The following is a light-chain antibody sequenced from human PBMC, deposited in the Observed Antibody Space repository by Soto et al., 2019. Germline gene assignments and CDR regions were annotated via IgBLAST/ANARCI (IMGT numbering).Light chain of an antibody. V-gene: IGKV4-1*01. Sequence: DIVMTQSPDSLAVSLGERATINCKSSQSPLSSSNSKNHLAWYQQKPRQPPKLLIYWASTRESGVPDRFSGSGSGTDFTLTISSLQAEDVAIYYCQQYYTSPWTFGQGTRVEIK. J-gene: IGKJ1*01. CDR3: QQYYTSPWT. CDR1: QSPLSSSNSKNH. CDR2: WAS.